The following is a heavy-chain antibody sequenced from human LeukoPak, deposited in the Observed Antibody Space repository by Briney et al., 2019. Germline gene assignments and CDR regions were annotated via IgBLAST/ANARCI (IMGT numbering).Heavy chain of an antibody. CDR2: INPNSGGT. J-gene: IGHJ3*02. CDR1: GYTFTGYC. V-gene: IGHV1-2*02. D-gene: IGHD4-17*01. Sequence: ASVKLSCKASGYTFTGYCMHWVRQAPGQGLEWMGWINPNSGGTNYAQKFQGRVTMTRDTSISTDYMGLSRLRSDDTAVYYCARDPPDGDNPHAFDIWGQGTVVTVSS. CDR3: ARDPPDGDNPHAFDI.